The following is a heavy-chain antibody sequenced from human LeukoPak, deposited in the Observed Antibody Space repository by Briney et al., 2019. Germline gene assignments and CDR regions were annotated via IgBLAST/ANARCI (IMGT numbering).Heavy chain of an antibody. CDR1: GFTFSSYA. D-gene: IGHD6-19*01. CDR2: ISGSGGST. Sequence: GGSLRLSCAASGFTFSSYAMSWVRQPPGKGLEWVSAISGSGGSTYYADSVKGRFTISRDNSKNTMSVQMNSLRAEDTAVYYCAKDYSRTYTSGWPNFDYWGQGTLVTVSS. V-gene: IGHV3-23*01. CDR3: AKDYSRTYTSGWPNFDY. J-gene: IGHJ4*02.